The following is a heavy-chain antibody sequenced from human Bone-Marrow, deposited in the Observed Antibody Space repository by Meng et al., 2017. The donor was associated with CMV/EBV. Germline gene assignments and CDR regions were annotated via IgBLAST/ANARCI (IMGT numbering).Heavy chain of an antibody. J-gene: IGHJ4*02. CDR1: GYSFTSYW. Sequence: GESLKISCKGSGYSFTSYWIGWVRQMPGKGLEWMGIIYPGDSDTRYSPSFQGQVTTSADKSISTAYLEWSSLKASDTAVYYCARRVYYDSRGYPYYFDNWGQGARVTVSS. V-gene: IGHV5-51*01. CDR3: ARRVYYDSRGYPYYFDN. CDR2: IYPGDSDT. D-gene: IGHD3-22*01.